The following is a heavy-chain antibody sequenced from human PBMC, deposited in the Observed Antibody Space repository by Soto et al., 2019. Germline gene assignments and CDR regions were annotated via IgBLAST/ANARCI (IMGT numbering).Heavy chain of an antibody. Sequence: PGGSLRLSCAASGFTFSSYAMSWFRQAPGEGLEWVSAISGSGGSTYYADSVKGRFTISRDNSKNTLYLQMNSLRAEDTAVYYCAKGSYDSSGYYLFPFDYWGQGTLVTVSS. V-gene: IGHV3-23*01. CDR2: ISGSGGST. CDR3: AKGSYDSSGYYLFPFDY. D-gene: IGHD3-22*01. CDR1: GFTFSSYA. J-gene: IGHJ4*02.